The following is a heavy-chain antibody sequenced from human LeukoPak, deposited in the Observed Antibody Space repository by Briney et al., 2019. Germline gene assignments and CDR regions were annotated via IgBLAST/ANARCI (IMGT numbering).Heavy chain of an antibody. D-gene: IGHD4/OR15-4a*01. J-gene: IGHJ3*02. CDR3: AKDRLWSNDAFDI. V-gene: IGHV3-23*01. CDR1: GFTFSSHA. CDR2: ISGSGGST. Sequence: QSGGSLRLSCAASGFTFSSHAMSWVRQAPGKGLEWVSAISGSGGSTYYADSVKGRFTISRDNSKNTLYLQMNSLRAEDTAVYYCAKDRLWSNDAFDIWGQGTMVTVSS.